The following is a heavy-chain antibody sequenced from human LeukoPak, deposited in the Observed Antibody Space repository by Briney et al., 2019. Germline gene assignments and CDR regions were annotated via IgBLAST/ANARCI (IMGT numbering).Heavy chain of an antibody. Sequence: GGSLRLSCAASGFTVSSNYMSWVRQAPGKGLEWVSVIYSGGSTYYADSVTSRFTISRDNSKITLYLQMNSLRAEDTAVYYCARDGGYGSSWSFDYWGQGTLVTVSS. CDR3: ARDGGYGSSWSFDY. CDR2: IYSGGST. J-gene: IGHJ4*02. D-gene: IGHD6-13*01. V-gene: IGHV3-53*01. CDR1: GFTVSSNY.